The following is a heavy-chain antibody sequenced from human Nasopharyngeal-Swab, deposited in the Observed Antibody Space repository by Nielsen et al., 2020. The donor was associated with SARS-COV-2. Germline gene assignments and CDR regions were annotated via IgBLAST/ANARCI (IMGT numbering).Heavy chain of an antibody. Sequence: GESLKISCAASGFTFSSYGMHWVRQAPGKGLEWVAVIWYDGSNKYYADSVKGRFTISRDNSKNTLYLQMNSLRAEDTAVYYCARELAAAGTGGNWGQGTLVTVPS. CDR1: GFTFSSYG. CDR2: IWYDGSNK. CDR3: ARELAAAGTGGN. D-gene: IGHD6-13*01. V-gene: IGHV3-33*01. J-gene: IGHJ4*02.